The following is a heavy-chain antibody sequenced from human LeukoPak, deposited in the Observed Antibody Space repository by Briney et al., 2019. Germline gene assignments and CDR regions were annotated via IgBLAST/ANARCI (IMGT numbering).Heavy chain of an antibody. CDR1: GFTFSSFA. Sequence: GGSLRLSCAASGFTFSSFAMSWVRQAPGKGLEWVSGITGSGGYTHYADSVKGRFTISRDNSKNTLFLQMNSLRAEDTAVYYCAKVSGNCGQGTLVTVSS. CDR3: AKVSGN. D-gene: IGHD1-26*01. V-gene: IGHV3-23*01. J-gene: IGHJ4*02. CDR2: ITGSGGYT.